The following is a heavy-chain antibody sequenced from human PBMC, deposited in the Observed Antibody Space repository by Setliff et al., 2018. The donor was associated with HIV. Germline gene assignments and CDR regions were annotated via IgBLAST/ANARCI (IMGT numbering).Heavy chain of an antibody. CDR1: GFTFSDHS. J-gene: IGHJ6*03. D-gene: IGHD3-10*01. CDR3: ASLDGSESPYIYYYYMDV. Sequence: PGGSLRLSCAASGFTFSDHSMTWIRQPPGKGLEWIGSINYRGNTYYNPSLKSRAAISVDTSKNQISLKLSSVTAADTAVYYCASLDGSESPYIYYYYMDVWGKGTAVTVSS. CDR2: INYRGNT. V-gene: IGHV4-34*01.